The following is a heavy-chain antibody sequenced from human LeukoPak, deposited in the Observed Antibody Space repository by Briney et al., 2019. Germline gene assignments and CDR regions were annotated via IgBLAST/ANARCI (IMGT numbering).Heavy chain of an antibody. CDR1: GGSISGSSYY. V-gene: IGHV4-39*01. J-gene: IGHJ3*02. D-gene: IGHD3-10*01. Sequence: SETLSLTCTVSGGSISGSSYYWGWIRQPPGKGLEWIGSIYYSGSTYYNPSLKSRVTISVDTSKNQFSLKLSSVTAADTAVYYCARPLWFGEFSDAFDIWGQGTMVTVSS. CDR2: IYYSGST. CDR3: ARPLWFGEFSDAFDI.